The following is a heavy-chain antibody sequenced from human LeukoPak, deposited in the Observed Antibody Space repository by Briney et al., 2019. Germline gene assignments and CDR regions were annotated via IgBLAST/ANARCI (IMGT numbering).Heavy chain of an antibody. CDR2: INSDGSST. V-gene: IGHV3-74*01. CDR3: ARAPAGTTAYYYGMDV. Sequence: GGSLRLSCAASGFTFSSYWMHWVRQAPGKGLVWVSRINSDGSSTSYAVSVKGRFTISRDNAKNTLYLQMNSLRAEDTAVYYCARAPAGTTAYYYGMDVWGKGTTVTVSS. J-gene: IGHJ6*04. D-gene: IGHD1-1*01. CDR1: GFTFSSYW.